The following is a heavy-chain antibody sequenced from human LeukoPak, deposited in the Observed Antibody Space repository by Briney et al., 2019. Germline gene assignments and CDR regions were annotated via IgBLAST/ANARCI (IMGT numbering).Heavy chain of an antibody. D-gene: IGHD2-2*01. CDR2: ISGSGGST. Sequence: GGSLRLSCVASGFTFSSYAMTWFRQAPGKGLEWVSAISGSGGSTYYADSVKGRFTISRDNSKNTLYLQMNSLRAEDTAVYYCARSTGYQLLLYFDYWGQGTLVTVSS. V-gene: IGHV3-23*01. CDR3: ARSTGYQLLLYFDY. CDR1: GFTFSSYA. J-gene: IGHJ4*02.